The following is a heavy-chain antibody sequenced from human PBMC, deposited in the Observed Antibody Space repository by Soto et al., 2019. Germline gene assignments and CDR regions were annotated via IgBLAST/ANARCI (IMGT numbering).Heavy chain of an antibody. CDR2: IYSDGSRT. CDR1: GFTFSSYW. J-gene: IGHJ3*02. D-gene: IGHD2-21*01. V-gene: IGHV3-74*01. Sequence: EVQLVESGGGLVQPGGSLRLSCAASGFTFSSYWMHWVRQAPGKGLVWVSRIYSDGSRTNYADSVEGRFTISRDNAKNTLYLQMNSLRAEETAVYYCARGVRGACGLDIWGQGTVVTVSS. CDR3: ARGVRGACGLDI.